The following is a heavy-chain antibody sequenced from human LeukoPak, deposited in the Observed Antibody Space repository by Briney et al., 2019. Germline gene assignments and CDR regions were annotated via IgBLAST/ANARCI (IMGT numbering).Heavy chain of an antibody. CDR3: TRARRLAASFQH. CDR1: GYTFTGYY. CDR2: INPNSGGT. V-gene: IGHV1-2*04. J-gene: IGHJ1*01. D-gene: IGHD6-25*01. Sequence: ASVKVSCKASGYTFTGYYMHWVRQAPGQGLEWMGWINPNSGGTNYAQKFQGWVTMTRDTSISTVYMELSRLRSDDTAVYYCTRARRLAASFQHWGQGTLVIVSS.